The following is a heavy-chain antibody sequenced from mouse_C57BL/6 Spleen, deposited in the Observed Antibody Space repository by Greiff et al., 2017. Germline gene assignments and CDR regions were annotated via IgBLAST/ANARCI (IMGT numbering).Heavy chain of an antibody. CDR3: ARNSNYGRYFDY. CDR2: IYPGNGYT. D-gene: IGHD2-5*01. J-gene: IGHJ2*01. V-gene: IGHV1-76*01. Sequence: QVQLQQSGAELVRPGASVKLSCKASGYTFTDYCINWVKQRPGQGLEWIGRIYPGNGYTYYNEKFKGKATLTAEKSSSTAYMQLSSLTSEDSAVDSCARNSNYGRYFDYWGQGTTLTVSS. CDR1: GYTFTDYC.